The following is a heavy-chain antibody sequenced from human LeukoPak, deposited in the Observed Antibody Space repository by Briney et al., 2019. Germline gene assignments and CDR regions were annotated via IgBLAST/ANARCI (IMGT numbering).Heavy chain of an antibody. CDR1: GYSFTTYW. CDR3: ATRIDGTYY. D-gene: IGHD1-26*01. J-gene: IGHJ4*02. Sequence: GESLKISCKGSGYSFTTYWIGWMRKMPGRGLEWMAIITPGNSDTQYSPSLQGQVTISADKSISTAYLQWSSLKASDSAMYHCATRIDGTYYWGQGTLVTVSS. CDR2: ITPGNSDT. V-gene: IGHV5-51*01.